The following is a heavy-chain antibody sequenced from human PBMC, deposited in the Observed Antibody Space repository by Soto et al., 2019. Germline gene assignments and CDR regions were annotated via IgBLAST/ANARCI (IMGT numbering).Heavy chain of an antibody. CDR1: GFTFSSYG. V-gene: IGHV3-33*01. J-gene: IGHJ4*02. CDR3: AREDIVTTTSGSTVGY. Sequence: QVQLVDSGGGVVQPGRSLRLSCVASGFTFSSYGMHWVRQAPGKGLEWVALIWFDGSNKYYAASVKGRFTISRDNSKNAVFLQMDSLRVEDTAVYYCAREDIVTTTSGSTVGYWGQGTLVTVSS. D-gene: IGHD5-12*01. CDR2: IWFDGSNK.